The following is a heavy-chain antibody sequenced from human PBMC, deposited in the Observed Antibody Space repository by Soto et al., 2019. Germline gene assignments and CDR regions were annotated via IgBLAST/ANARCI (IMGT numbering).Heavy chain of an antibody. CDR1: GGTFSSYA. CDR2: IIPIFGTA. D-gene: IGHD2-2*01. Sequence: SVKVSCKASGGTFSSYAISWVRQAPVQGLEWMGGIIPIFGTANYAQKFQGRVTITADESTSTAYMELSSLRSEDTAVYYCARDEDIVVVPANYYYYGMDVWGQGTTVTVSS. J-gene: IGHJ6*02. CDR3: ARDEDIVVVPANYYYYGMDV. V-gene: IGHV1-69*13.